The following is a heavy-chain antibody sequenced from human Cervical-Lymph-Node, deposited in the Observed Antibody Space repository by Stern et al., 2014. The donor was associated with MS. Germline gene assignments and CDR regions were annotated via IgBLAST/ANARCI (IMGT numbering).Heavy chain of an antibody. CDR1: GGNRGAYY. D-gene: IGHD3-22*01. Sequence: QVQLQESGPGLVKPSQTLSLTCSVSGGNRGAYYWSWIRQHPGRGLEWIGYIYYSGSTYYNPSLRSRITMSIDTSNNQLSLKLTSVTAADTAVYYCARAIKTYDSSGHHRYYFDFWGQGTLVTVSS. J-gene: IGHJ4*02. V-gene: IGHV4-31*03. CDR3: ARAIKTYDSSGHHRYYFDF. CDR2: IYYSGST.